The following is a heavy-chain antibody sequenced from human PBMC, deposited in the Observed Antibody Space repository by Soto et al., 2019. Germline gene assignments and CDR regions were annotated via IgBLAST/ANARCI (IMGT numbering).Heavy chain of an antibody. CDR2: VWYDGGNK. D-gene: IGHD5-12*01. CDR3: VRAAGYSGNDYVYYYGMDV. V-gene: IGHV3-33*01. Sequence: QVQLVESGGGVVQPGRSLRLSCAASGFTFSSYGMHWVRQAPGKGLEWVALVWYDGGNKYYADSVKGRFTISRDNSKNTLYLEMSSLRHEDTAVYYCVRAAGYSGNDYVYYYGMDVWGQGTRVTVSS. CDR1: GFTFSSYG. J-gene: IGHJ6*02.